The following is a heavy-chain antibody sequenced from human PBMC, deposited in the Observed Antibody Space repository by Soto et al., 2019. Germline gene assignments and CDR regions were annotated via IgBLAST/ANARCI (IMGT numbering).Heavy chain of an antibody. CDR2: IYYSGST. CDR3: AASSDYVWGSYRSIDY. D-gene: IGHD3-16*02. V-gene: IGHV4-30-4*01. CDR1: GGSISSGDYY. J-gene: IGHJ4*02. Sequence: QVQLQESGPGLVKPSQTLSLTCTVSGGSISSGDYYWSWIRQPPGKGLEWIGYIYYSGSTYYNPSLKSRVTISVDTATNQFSLKLSPVAAADTAVYYCAASSDYVWGSYRSIDYWGQGTLVTVSS.